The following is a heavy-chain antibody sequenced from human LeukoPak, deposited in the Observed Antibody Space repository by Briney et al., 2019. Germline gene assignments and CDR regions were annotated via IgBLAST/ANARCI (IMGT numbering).Heavy chain of an antibody. D-gene: IGHD6-19*01. Sequence: SVKVSCKASGGTFSSYTISWVRQAPGQGLEWMGRIIPILGIANYAQKFQGRVTIAADKSTSTAYMELSSLRSEDTAVYYCAIEGGIAVAGRSYWGQGTLVTVSS. J-gene: IGHJ4*02. CDR1: GGTFSSYT. V-gene: IGHV1-69*02. CDR3: AIEGGIAVAGRSY. CDR2: IIPILGIA.